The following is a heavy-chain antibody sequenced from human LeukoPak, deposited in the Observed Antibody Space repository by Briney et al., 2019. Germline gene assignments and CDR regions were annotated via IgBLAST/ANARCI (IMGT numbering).Heavy chain of an antibody. D-gene: IGHD6-19*01. J-gene: IGHJ3*02. V-gene: IGHV5-51*01. CDR1: GYSFTNYW. CDR3: ATSWGSGAFDM. CDR2: IYPGDSNT. Sequence: KSRESLKISCKSSGYSFTNYWIGWVRQMPGKGLEWMGIIYPGDSNTRHSPSFQGQVTISADKSISTAYLQWNSLKASDTAMYYCATSWGSGAFDMWGQGTMVTVSS.